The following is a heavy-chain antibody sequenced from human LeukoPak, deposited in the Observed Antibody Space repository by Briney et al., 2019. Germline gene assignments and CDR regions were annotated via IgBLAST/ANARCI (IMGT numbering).Heavy chain of an antibody. CDR3: ASFGARDYFDY. J-gene: IGHJ4*02. CDR1: GFTFSNYA. D-gene: IGHD3-10*01. Sequence: GGSLGLSCAASGFTFSNYAMSWVRQAPGKGLEWVSSISGYGGDTDFADSVKGRFTVSRDNAKNSLYLQMNSLRAEDAAVYYCASFGARDYFDYWGQGTLVTVSS. V-gene: IGHV3-23*01. CDR2: ISGYGGDT.